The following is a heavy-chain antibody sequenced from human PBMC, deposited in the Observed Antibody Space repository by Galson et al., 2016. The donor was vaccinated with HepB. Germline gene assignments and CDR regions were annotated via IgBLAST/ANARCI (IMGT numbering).Heavy chain of an antibody. D-gene: IGHD3-10*01. Sequence: SLRLSCAASGFTFNAHWMNWVRQAPGKGLEWVANIRGDGIVSYYAESVRGRFTISRDNAKNSLYLQIIGLRVDETAVYYFSREMTWSYFDLGQGTLVTVSS. CDR2: IRGDGIVS. CDR1: GFTFNAHW. J-gene: IGHJ4*02. V-gene: IGHV3-7*01. CDR3: SREMTWSYFD.